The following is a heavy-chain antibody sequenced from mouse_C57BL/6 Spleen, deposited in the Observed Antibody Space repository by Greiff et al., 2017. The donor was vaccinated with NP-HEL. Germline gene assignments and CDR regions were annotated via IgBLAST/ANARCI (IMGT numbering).Heavy chain of an antibody. CDR3: TLLITTVAAY. J-gene: IGHJ3*01. D-gene: IGHD1-1*01. CDR2: IDPENGDT. Sequence: EVQLQQSGAELVRPGASVKLSCTASGFNIKDDYMHWVKQRPEQGLEWIGWIDPENGDTEYASKFQGKATITADTSSNTAYLQLSSLTSEDTAVYYCTLLITTVAAYWGQGTLVTVSA. CDR1: GFNIKDDY. V-gene: IGHV14-4*01.